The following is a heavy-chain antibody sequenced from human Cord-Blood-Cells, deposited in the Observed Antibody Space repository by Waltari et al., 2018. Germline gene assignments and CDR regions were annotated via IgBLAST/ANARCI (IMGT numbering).Heavy chain of an antibody. D-gene: IGHD2-2*01. CDR2: IYTSGST. CDR1: GGSISSYY. J-gene: IGHJ2*01. CDR3: ARDLGIVVVPAANPNWYFDL. V-gene: IGHV4-4*07. Sequence: QVQLQESGPGLVKPSETLSLTCTVSGGSISSYYWSWIRQPAGKGLEWIGRIYTSGSTNYNPSLKSRVTMSVDTSKNQFSLKLSSVTAADTAVYYCARDLGIVVVPAANPNWYFDLWGRGTLVTVSS.